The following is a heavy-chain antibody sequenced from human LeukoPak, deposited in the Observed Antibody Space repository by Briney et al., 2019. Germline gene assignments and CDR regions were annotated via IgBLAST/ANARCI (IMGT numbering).Heavy chain of an antibody. J-gene: IGHJ6*02. D-gene: IGHD3-3*01. CDR3: ARQGLTIFGVVINADYYYGMDV. CDR1: GGSFSGYY. Sequence: SETLSLTCAVYGGSFSGYYWSWIRQPPGKGLEWIGEINHSGSTNYNPSLKSRVTISVDTSKNQFSLKLSSVTAADTAVYYCARQGLTIFGVVINADYYYGMDVWGQGTTVTVSS. V-gene: IGHV4-34*01. CDR2: INHSGST.